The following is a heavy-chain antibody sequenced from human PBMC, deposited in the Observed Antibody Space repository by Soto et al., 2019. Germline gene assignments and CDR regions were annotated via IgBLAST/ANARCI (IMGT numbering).Heavy chain of an antibody. J-gene: IGHJ4*02. V-gene: IGHV3-48*01. CDR3: VRVISTYESFDF. CDR2: ISASSATI. Sequence: EVQLVESGGGLVQPGGSLRLSCAASGFTFSTYAMTWFGQAPGKGPEWISYISASSATIYYADSVKGRFTISRDSAKNSLYLQMNSLSAEDTAVYYCVRVISTYESFDFWGQGTLVTVSS. CDR1: GFTFSTYA. D-gene: IGHD2-2*01.